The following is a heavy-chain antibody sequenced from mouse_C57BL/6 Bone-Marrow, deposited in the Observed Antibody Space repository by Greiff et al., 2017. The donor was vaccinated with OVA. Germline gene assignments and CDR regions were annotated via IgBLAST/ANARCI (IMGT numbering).Heavy chain of an antibody. J-gene: IGHJ1*03. V-gene: IGHV5-17*01. D-gene: IGHD1-1*01. CDR1: GFTFSDYG. Sequence: EVQVVESGGGLVKPGGSLKLSCAASGFTFSDYGMHWVRQAPEKGLEWVAYISSGSSTIYYADTVKGRFTISRDNAKNTLFLQMTSLRSEDTAMYYCARAHYYGSSYGYVDVWGTGTTVTVSS. CDR2: ISSGSSTI. CDR3: ARAHYYGSSYGYVDV.